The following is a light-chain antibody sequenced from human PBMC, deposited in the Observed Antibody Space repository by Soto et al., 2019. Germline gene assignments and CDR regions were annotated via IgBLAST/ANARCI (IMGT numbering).Light chain of an antibody. CDR1: QSVDNW. CDR3: QQYKTYSPT. Sequence: IQLTQSPSALSASVGDRVTITCRASQSVDNWLAWYQRRPGKAPKLLIYMASTLEVGVPSRFSGSASGTEFTLTISSLQPDDSATYYCQQYKTYSPTFGQGTKVDIK. V-gene: IGKV1-5*03. CDR2: MAS. J-gene: IGKJ1*01.